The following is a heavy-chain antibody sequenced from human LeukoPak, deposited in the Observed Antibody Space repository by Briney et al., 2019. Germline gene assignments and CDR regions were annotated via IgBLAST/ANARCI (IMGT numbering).Heavy chain of an antibody. D-gene: IGHD5-24*01. V-gene: IGHV3-21*01. J-gene: IGHJ3*02. CDR3: ARGRWGYDAFDI. CDR2: ISSSSGSYI. Sequence: GGSLRLSCASSGFSFSSYSMNWVRQARGKRLEWVSSISSSSGSYIYYADSVKGRFTISRDNAKNSLYLQMNSLRADDTAVYYCARGRWGYDAFDIWGQGTMVTVSS. CDR1: GFSFSSYS.